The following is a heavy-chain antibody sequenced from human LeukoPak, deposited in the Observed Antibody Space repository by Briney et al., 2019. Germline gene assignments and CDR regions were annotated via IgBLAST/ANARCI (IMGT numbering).Heavy chain of an antibody. V-gene: IGHV3-74*01. CDR2: INTDGTIV. D-gene: IGHD2-2*01. J-gene: IGHJ5*02. CDR1: GFTFSHYW. CDR3: TRTAGMEVPSSTKWYLWYDP. Sequence: PGGSLRLSCAASGFTFSHYWMHWVRQDAGKGLLLVAHINTDGTIVRYAESVQGRFTISRDNAKNTVFLQMNNLSAEDTAVYYCTRTAGMEVPSSTKWYLWYDPWGQGTPVIVSS.